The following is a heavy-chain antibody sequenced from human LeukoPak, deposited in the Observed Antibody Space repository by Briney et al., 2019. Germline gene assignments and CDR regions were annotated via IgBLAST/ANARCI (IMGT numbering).Heavy chain of an antibody. V-gene: IGHV3-21*01. J-gene: IGHJ4*02. Sequence: GGSLRLSCTASGFTFSSYTMNWVRQAPGKGLEWISSITSNSKYIFYADSLKGRFTISRDNAKNSLYLQMNSLRAEDTAVYYCAREGGILRFLGVTLDYWGQGTLVTVPS. D-gene: IGHD3-3*01. CDR1: GFTFSSYT. CDR2: ITSNSKYI. CDR3: AREGGILRFLGVTLDY.